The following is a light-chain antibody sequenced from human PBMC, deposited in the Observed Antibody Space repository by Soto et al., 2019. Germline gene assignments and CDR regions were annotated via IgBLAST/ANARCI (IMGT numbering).Light chain of an antibody. Sequence: QPVLTQPPSASGTPGQRVTISCSGSSSNIGSNYVYWYQQLPGTAPKLLIYSNNQRPSGVPDRFSGSKSDTSASLAISGLRSEDEADYYCSAWDESLNSVVFGGGTQLTVL. CDR1: SSNIGSNY. CDR3: SAWDESLNSVV. CDR2: SNN. V-gene: IGLV1-47*02. J-gene: IGLJ2*01.